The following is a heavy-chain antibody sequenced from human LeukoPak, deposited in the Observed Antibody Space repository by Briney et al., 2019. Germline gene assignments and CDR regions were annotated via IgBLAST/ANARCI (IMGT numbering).Heavy chain of an antibody. J-gene: IGHJ4*02. Sequence: ETLSLTCAVSGGSLSGHYWSWIRQSPGKGLEWVANIKQDGSEKYYVDSVKGRFTISRDNAKNSLYLQMNSLRAEDTAVYYCARDMGDYWGQGTLVTVSS. V-gene: IGHV3-7*01. CDR2: IKQDGSEK. D-gene: IGHD3-10*01. CDR1: GGSLSGHY. CDR3: ARDMGDY.